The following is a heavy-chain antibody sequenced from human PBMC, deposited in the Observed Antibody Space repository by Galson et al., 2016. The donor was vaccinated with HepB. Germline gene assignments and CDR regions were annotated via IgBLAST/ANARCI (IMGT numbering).Heavy chain of an antibody. CDR2: ITSDGSST. V-gene: IGHV3-74*03. CDR3: ARGNSGWPDY. CDR1: GFTFTSHC. D-gene: IGHD6-19*01. J-gene: IGHJ4*02. Sequence: SLRLSCAASGFTFTSHCMHWVRQAPGKGLVWVSRITSDGSSTKYADSVKGRFTISRDNAKNTLYLQMNSLRAEDTAVYYCARGNSGWPDYWGQGTLVTVSS.